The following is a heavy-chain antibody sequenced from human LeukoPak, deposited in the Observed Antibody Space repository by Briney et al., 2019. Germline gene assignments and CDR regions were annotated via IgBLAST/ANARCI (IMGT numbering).Heavy chain of an antibody. CDR2: ISWNSGSI. Sequence: PXRSLRLSCAASGFTFDDYAMHWVRQAPGKGLEWVSGISWNSGSIGYADSVKGRFTISRDNAKNSLYLQMNSLRAEATALYYCAKDGPHIVARPDYYYYGMDVWGQGTTVTVSS. CDR1: GFTFDDYA. J-gene: IGHJ6*02. D-gene: IGHD5-12*01. CDR3: AKDGPHIVARPDYYYYGMDV. V-gene: IGHV3-9*01.